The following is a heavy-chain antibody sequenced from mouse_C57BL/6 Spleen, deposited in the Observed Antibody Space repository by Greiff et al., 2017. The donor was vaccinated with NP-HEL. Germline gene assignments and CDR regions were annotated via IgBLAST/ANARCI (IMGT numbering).Heavy chain of an antibody. J-gene: IGHJ4*01. CDR1: GFTFSDFY. CDR2: SRNKANDYTT. V-gene: IGHV7-1*01. D-gene: IGHD2-5*01. Sequence: EVKLVESGGGLVQSGRSLRLSCATSGFTFSDFYMEWVRQAPGKGLEWIAASRNKANDYTTEYSASVKGRFIVSRDTSQSILYLQMNALRAEDTAIYYCARVGFYYSNYDYAMDYWGQGTSVTVSS. CDR3: ARVGFYYSNYDYAMDY.